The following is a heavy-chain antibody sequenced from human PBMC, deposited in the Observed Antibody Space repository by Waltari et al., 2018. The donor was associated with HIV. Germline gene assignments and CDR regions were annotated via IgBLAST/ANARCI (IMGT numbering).Heavy chain of an antibody. CDR2: INQSGST. V-gene: IGHV4-34*01. CDR3: ARGPTGYCSGGSCYPPPGLDY. D-gene: IGHD2-15*01. Sequence: QVQLQQWGAGLLKPSETLSLTCAVYGGSFSGYYWSWIRQPPGKGLGWIGEINQSGSTNYNPPLKGRVTISVDTSKNQFSLKLGSGTAADTAVYYWARGPTGYCSGGSCYPPPGLDYWGQGTLVTVSS. CDR1: GGSFSGYY. J-gene: IGHJ4*02.